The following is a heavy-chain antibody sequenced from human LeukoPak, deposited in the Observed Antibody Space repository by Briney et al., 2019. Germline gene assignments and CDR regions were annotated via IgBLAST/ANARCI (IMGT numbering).Heavy chain of an antibody. J-gene: IGHJ6*03. CDR1: GFTLSSYS. CDR3: AKGGRTGKSISMIRGVRNYYYYMDV. Sequence: GGSLRLSCAGSGFTLSSYSMDWVRQAPGKGLEWVSSISSSSSYIYYADSVKGRFTISRDNAKNSLYLQMNSLRAEDTAVYYCAKGGRTGKSISMIRGVRNYYYYMDVWGKGTTVTISS. V-gene: IGHV3-21*04. CDR2: ISSSSSYI. D-gene: IGHD3-10*01.